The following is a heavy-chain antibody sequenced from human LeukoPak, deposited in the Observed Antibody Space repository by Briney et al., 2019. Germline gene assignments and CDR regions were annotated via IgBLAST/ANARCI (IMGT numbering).Heavy chain of an antibody. V-gene: IGHV4-38-2*02. CDR2: IYHSGST. CDR3: VTVMITFGGVIATGGYYFDY. D-gene: IGHD3-16*02. Sequence: SETLSLTCTVSGYSISSGYYWGWIRQPPGKGLEWIGSIYHSGSTYYNPSLKSRVTISVDTSKNQFSLKLSSVTAADTAVYYCVTVMITFGGVIATGGYYFDYWGQGTLVTVSS. J-gene: IGHJ4*02. CDR1: GYSISSGYY.